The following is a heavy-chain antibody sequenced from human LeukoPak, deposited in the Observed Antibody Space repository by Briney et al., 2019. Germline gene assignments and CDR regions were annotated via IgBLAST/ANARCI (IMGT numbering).Heavy chain of an antibody. V-gene: IGHV1-69*06. Sequence: ASVKVSCKASGGTLSSYAISWVRQAPGQGLEWMGGIIPIFGTANYAQKFQGRVTITADKSTSTAYMELSSLRSEDTAVYYCVANYDSSGYGFDYWGQGTLVTVSS. J-gene: IGHJ4*02. CDR1: GGTLSSYA. CDR2: IIPIFGTA. D-gene: IGHD3-22*01. CDR3: VANYDSSGYGFDY.